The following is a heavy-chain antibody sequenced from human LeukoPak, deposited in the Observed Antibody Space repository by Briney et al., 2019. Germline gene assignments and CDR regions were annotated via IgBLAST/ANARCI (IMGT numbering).Heavy chain of an antibody. D-gene: IGHD6-19*01. Sequence: GGSLRLSCAASGFTFSSYVMSSVPQAPGKGLEWVSAISGSVGRTYYADSARGRFTISRDISKNTLCLQMNSLRAEDTAVYYCATSGSSGSVDYYYMDVWGKGTTVTVSS. V-gene: IGHV3-23*01. CDR2: ISGSVGRT. CDR1: GFTFSSYV. CDR3: ATSGSSGSVDYYYMDV. J-gene: IGHJ6*03.